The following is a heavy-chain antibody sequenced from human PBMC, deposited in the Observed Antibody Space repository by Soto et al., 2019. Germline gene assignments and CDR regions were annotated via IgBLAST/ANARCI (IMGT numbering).Heavy chain of an antibody. CDR3: ARYRSNSDY. CDR2: ISGYNAKV. D-gene: IGHD6-13*01. CDR1: GYTFTNFG. J-gene: IGHJ4*02. Sequence: QVQLVQSGAEVKKPGASVKVSCKASGYTFTNFGISWVRQAPGQGLEWMGWISGYNAKVNYAQKFQGRVTMTTDTSTNTAYMELRSLRSDDTAVYYCARYRSNSDYWGQGTLVTVSS. V-gene: IGHV1-18*01.